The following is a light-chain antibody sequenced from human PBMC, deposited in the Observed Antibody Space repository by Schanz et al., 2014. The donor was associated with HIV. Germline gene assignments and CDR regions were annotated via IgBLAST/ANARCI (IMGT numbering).Light chain of an antibody. CDR2: RNN. J-gene: IGLJ3*02. V-gene: IGLV1-47*01. Sequence: QSVLTQPPSASGTPGQRVTISCSGSSSNIGSNYVYWYQQLPGTAPKLLIYRNNQRPSGVPDRFSGSKSGTSASLAISGLRSEDEADYYCAAWGDSLDGWVFGAGTKLTVL. CDR1: SSNIGSNY. CDR3: AAWGDSLDGWV.